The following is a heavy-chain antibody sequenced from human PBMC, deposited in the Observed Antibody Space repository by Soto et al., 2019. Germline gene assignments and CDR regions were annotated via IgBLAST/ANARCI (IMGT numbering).Heavy chain of an antibody. J-gene: IGHJ4*02. CDR2: TSYDGNNE. D-gene: IGHD1-1*01. CDR3: AKDKGVFNWATSYFDY. CDR1: VFTFSNYA. Sequence: GGALRLSGAASVFTFSNYAMHWVRQAPGKGLEWVALTSYDGNNEYYTDSVKGRFTISRDNSKNTLFLQMNSPRPEDTAVYYCAKDKGVFNWATSYFDYWGQGALVTVSS. V-gene: IGHV3-30*18.